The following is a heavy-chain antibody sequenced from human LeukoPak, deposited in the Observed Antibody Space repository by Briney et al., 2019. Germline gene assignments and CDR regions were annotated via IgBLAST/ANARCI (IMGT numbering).Heavy chain of an antibody. CDR2: MYYSGRT. Sequence: SDTLSLTCTVSSGSLSIGNYFWTWIRQHPGKGLEWIGYMYYSGRTYYKPSLKSRVTLSVDTSKNQFYLKLTSVPAADTAVYYCASFKDNYFDPWGQGTLVTVSS. CDR3: ASFKDNYFDP. CDR1: SGSLSIGNYF. J-gene: IGHJ5*02. V-gene: IGHV4-31*03.